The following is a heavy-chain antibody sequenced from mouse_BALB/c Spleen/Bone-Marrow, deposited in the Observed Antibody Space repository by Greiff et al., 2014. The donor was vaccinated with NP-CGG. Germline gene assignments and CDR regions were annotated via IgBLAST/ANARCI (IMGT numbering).Heavy chain of an antibody. J-gene: IGHJ1*01. D-gene: IGHD1-1*01. V-gene: IGHV5-9-2*01. CDR2: ISGGGSYT. Sequence: EVQLVESGGGLVKPGGSLKLSCAASGFTFSSYGMSWVRQTPEKRLEWVATISGGGSYTYFSDSVKGRFTISRDNAKNNLNLQTSSLRSEDTALYYCARSFGSSYWYFDVWGAGTTVTVSS. CDR1: GFTFSSYG. CDR3: ARSFGSSYWYFDV.